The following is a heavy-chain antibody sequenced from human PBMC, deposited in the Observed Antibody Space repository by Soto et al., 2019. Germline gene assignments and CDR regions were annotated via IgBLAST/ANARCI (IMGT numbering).Heavy chain of an antibody. J-gene: IGHJ4*02. CDR3: VSSTIFVDY. CDR2: SIPILGIA. CDR1: GGTFSSYT. Sequence: QVQLVQSGAEVKKPGSSVKVSCKASGGTFSSYTISWVRQAPGQGLEWMGRSIPILGIANYAQKFQGRVTITADKSTSTAYMELSSLRSEDTAVYYCVSSTIFVDYWGQGTLVTVSS. D-gene: IGHD3-3*01. V-gene: IGHV1-69*02.